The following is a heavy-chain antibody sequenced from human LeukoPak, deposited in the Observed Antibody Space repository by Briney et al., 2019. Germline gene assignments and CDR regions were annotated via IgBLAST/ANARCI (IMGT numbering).Heavy chain of an antibody. CDR1: GGSISSYY. CDR3: ASRSSILSGYQDTLYYFDS. Sequence: PSETLSLTCTVSGGSISSYYWSWIRQPPGKRLEWIGHIYYSGSTNYNPSLKSRVTISVDTSESQFSLKLSSVTAADTAVYYCASRSSILSGYQDTLYYFDSWGQGTLVTVSS. D-gene: IGHD3-9*01. J-gene: IGHJ4*02. V-gene: IGHV4-59*01. CDR2: IYYSGST.